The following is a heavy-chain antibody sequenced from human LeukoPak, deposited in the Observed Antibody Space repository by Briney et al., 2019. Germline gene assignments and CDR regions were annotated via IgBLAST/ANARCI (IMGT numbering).Heavy chain of an antibody. CDR1: GFSLSTSGVG. CDR2: IYWNDDK. V-gene: IGHV2-5*01. Sequence: SGPTLVNPPQTLTLTCTFSGFSLSTSGVGVGWIRQPPGKALEWLALIYWNDDKRYSPSLKSRLTITKDTSKNQVVLTMTNMDPVDTATYYCAHSPMLAQQEGFFDYWGQGTLVTVSS. CDR3: AHSPMLAQQEGFFDY. D-gene: IGHD6-13*01. J-gene: IGHJ4*02.